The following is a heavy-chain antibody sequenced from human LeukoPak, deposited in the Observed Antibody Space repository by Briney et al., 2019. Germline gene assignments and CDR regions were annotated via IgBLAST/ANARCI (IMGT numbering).Heavy chain of an antibody. J-gene: IGHJ4*02. CDR2: IYYSGST. V-gene: IGHV4-59*01. Sequence: SETLSLTCTVSGGSISSYYWSWIRQPPGKGLEWIGYIYYSGSTNYNPSLKSRVTISVDTSKNQCSLKLSSVTAADTAVYYCARGAATAATPFDYWGQGTLVTVSS. CDR3: ARGAATAATPFDY. CDR1: GGSISSYY. D-gene: IGHD2-2*02.